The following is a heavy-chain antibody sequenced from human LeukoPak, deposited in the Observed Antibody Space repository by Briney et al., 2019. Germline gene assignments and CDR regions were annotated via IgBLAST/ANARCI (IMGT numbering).Heavy chain of an antibody. J-gene: IGHJ4*02. D-gene: IGHD3-9*01. CDR1: GGSISSSSYY. Sequence: SETLSLTCTVSGGSISSSSYYWGWIRQPPGKGLEWIGSIYYSGSTYYNPSLKSRVTISVDTSKNQFSLKLSSVTAADTAVYYCARGSFDWLLLFDYWGQGTLVTVSS. V-gene: IGHV4-39*01. CDR2: IYYSGST. CDR3: ARGSFDWLLLFDY.